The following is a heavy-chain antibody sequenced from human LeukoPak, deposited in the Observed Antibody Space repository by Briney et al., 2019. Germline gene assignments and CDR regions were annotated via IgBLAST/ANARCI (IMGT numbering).Heavy chain of an antibody. CDR2: INTNTGNP. CDR1: GYTFTSYA. CDR3: ARDGFGRTYYDFWSGYQSHYYGMDV. D-gene: IGHD3-3*01. Sequence: ASVKVSCKASGYTFTSYAMNWVRQAPGQGLEWMGWINTNTGNPTYAQGFTGRFVFSLDTSVSTAYLQISSLKAEDTAAYYCARDGFGRTYYDFWSGYQSHYYGMDVWGQGTTVTVSS. J-gene: IGHJ6*02. V-gene: IGHV7-4-1*02.